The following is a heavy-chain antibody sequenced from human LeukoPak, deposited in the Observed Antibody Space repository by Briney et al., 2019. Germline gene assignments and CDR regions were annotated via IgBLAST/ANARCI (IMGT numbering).Heavy chain of an antibody. V-gene: IGHV3-30*18. CDR3: AKAREAGAAGTTRYYFDY. D-gene: IGHD6-13*01. CDR1: GFTFSSYG. CDR2: ISYDGSNK. Sequence: PGGSLRLSCAASGFTFSSYGMHWVRQAPGKGLEWVAVISYDGSNKYYADSVKGRFTISRDNSKNTLHLQMNSLRAEDTAVYYCAKAREAGAAGTTRYYFDYWGQGTLVTVSS. J-gene: IGHJ4*02.